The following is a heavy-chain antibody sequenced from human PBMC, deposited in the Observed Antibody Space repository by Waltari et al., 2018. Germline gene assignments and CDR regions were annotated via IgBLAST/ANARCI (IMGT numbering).Heavy chain of an antibody. Sequence: VQLLASGGGLVQPGGSLRLACAASGFTFSSYAMSWVRQAPGKGLEWVSVIYSGGSSTYYADSVKGRFTISRDNSKNTLYLQMNSLRAEDTAVYYCAKWEPPPIDYWGQGTLVTVSS. J-gene: IGHJ4*02. D-gene: IGHD1-1*01. CDR3: AKWEPPPIDY. V-gene: IGHV3-23*03. CDR1: GFTFSSYA. CDR2: IYSGGSST.